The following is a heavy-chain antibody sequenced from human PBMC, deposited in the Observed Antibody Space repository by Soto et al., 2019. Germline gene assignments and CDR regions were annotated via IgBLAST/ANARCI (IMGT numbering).Heavy chain of an antibody. CDR1: GYTFTSNY. Sequence: ASVKVSCKASGYTFTSNYMHWVRQAPGQGLEWMGIINPSGGSTSYAQKFQGRVTMTRDTSTSTVYMELSSLRSEDTAVYYCARGYYDFWSGYPRTDGMDVWGQGTTVTVSS. J-gene: IGHJ6*02. CDR3: ARGYYDFWSGYPRTDGMDV. V-gene: IGHV1-46*01. CDR2: INPSGGST. D-gene: IGHD3-3*01.